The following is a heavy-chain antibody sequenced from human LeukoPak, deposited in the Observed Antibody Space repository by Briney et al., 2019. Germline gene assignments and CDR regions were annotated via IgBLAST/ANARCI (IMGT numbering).Heavy chain of an antibody. CDR1: GYTFTSYG. V-gene: IGHV1-46*01. D-gene: IGHD3-22*01. J-gene: IGHJ4*02. Sequence: ASVKVSCKASGYTFTSYGISWVRQAPGQGLEWMGIINPSGGSTSYAQKFQGRVTMTRDMSTSTVYMELSSLRSEDTAVYYCAREGRITMIASPYYFDYWGQGTLVTVSS. CDR2: INPSGGST. CDR3: AREGRITMIASPYYFDY.